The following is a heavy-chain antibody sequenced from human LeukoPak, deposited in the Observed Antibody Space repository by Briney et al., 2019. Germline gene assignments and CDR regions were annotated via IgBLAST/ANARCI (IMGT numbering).Heavy chain of an antibody. Sequence: TGGSLRLSCAVSGFTFYDYTMHWLRQPPWKGLEWVSLITWDAGHTYYADSVKGRFTISRDDSTNSLYLQMNSLRIEDTASYFCARGPSGYYSFYMDVWGKGTTVTVSS. CDR1: GFTFYDYT. CDR3: ARGPSGYYSFYMDV. J-gene: IGHJ6*03. V-gene: IGHV3-43*01. D-gene: IGHD2-15*01. CDR2: ITWDAGHT.